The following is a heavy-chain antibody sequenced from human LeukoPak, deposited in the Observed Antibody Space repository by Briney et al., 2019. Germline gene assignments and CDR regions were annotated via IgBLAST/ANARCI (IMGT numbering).Heavy chain of an antibody. CDR2: INSDGSST. CDR3: AKEARGNYHDY. V-gene: IGHV3-74*01. D-gene: IGHD1-7*01. CDR1: GFTFSSYW. J-gene: IGHJ4*02. Sequence: PGGSLRLSCAASGFTFSSYWMHWVRQAPGKGLVWVSRINSDGSSTSYADSVKGRFTISRDNAKNTLYLQMNSLRAEDTAVYYCAKEARGNYHDYWGQGTLVTVSS.